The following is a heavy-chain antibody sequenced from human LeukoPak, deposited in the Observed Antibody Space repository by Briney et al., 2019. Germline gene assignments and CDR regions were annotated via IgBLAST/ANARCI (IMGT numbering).Heavy chain of an antibody. CDR3: ASSVGSTDY. J-gene: IGHJ4*02. Sequence: KPSETLSLTCAVYGESLSKYYWTWIRQSPGKGLEWIGEINHRGSTNLNPSLKSRATLSVDTSKHQFSLKLTSVTAADAAVYYCASSVGSTDYWGQGTLVTVSS. CDR1: GESLSKYY. V-gene: IGHV4-34*04. CDR2: INHRGST. D-gene: IGHD1-26*01.